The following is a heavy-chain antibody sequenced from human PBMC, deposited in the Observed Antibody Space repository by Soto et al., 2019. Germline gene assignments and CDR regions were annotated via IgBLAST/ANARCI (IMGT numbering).Heavy chain of an antibody. D-gene: IGHD6-6*01. CDR2: IWYDGSNK. CDR1: GFTFSSYG. J-gene: IGHJ6*03. CDR3: ARVKPVSRQLVRSRYYYYYMDV. Sequence: GGSLRLSCAASGFTFSSYGMHWVRQAPGKGLEWVAVIWYDGSNKYYADSVKGRFTISRDNSKNTLDLQMNSLRAEDTAVNYCARVKPVSRQLVRSRYYYYYMDVWGKGTTVTVSS. V-gene: IGHV3-33*01.